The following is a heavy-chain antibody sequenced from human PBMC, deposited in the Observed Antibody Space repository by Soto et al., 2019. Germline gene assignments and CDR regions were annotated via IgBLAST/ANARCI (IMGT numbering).Heavy chain of an antibody. J-gene: IGHJ6*02. CDR2: ISAYNGNT. V-gene: IGHV1-18*01. CDR3: ARVFKYYYYYGMDV. Sequence: ASVKVSCKASGYTFTSYGISWVRQAPGQGLEWMGWISAYNGNTNYAQKLQGRVTMTTDTSTSTAYMELRSLRSDDTAVYYCARVFKYYYYYGMDVWGQGTTVTVSS. CDR1: GYTFTSYG.